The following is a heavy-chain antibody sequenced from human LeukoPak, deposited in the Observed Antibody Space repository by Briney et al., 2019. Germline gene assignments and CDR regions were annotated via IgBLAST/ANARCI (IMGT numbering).Heavy chain of an antibody. J-gene: IGHJ6*02. Sequence: SETLSLTCAVYGGSFSGYYWSWIRRPPGKGLEWIGEINHSGSTNYNPSLKSRVTISVDTSKNQFSLKLSSVTAADTAVYYCARIRGGCSSTSCYGYYYYYGMDVWGQGTTVTVSS. CDR1: GGSFSGYY. CDR2: INHSGST. V-gene: IGHV4-34*01. D-gene: IGHD2-2*01. CDR3: ARIRGGCSSTSCYGYYYYYGMDV.